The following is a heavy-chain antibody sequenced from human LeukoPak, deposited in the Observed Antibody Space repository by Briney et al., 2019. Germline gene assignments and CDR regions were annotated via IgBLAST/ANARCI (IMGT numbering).Heavy chain of an antibody. CDR3: ARFPCFSDGSCYSEYYFDY. D-gene: IGHD2-15*01. J-gene: IGHJ4*02. V-gene: IGHV1-2*06. CDR1: GYTFTGYY. Sequence: ASVKVSCKASGYTFTGYYMHWVRQAPGQGLEWMGRINPNSGGTNYAQKFQGRVTMTRDTSISTAYMELSRLRSDDTAVYYCARFPCFSDGSCYSEYYFDYWGQGTLVTVSS. CDR2: INPNSGGT.